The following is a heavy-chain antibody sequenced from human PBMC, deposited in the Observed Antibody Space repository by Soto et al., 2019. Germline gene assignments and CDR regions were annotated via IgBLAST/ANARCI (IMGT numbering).Heavy chain of an antibody. V-gene: IGHV4-30-4*01. CDR3: ARDSRGSGSYYYYYYGMDV. CDR1: GGSISSGDYY. D-gene: IGHD3-10*01. CDR2: IYYSGST. Sequence: KTSETLSLTCTVSGGSISSGDYYWSWIRQPPGKGLEWIGYIYYSGSTYYNPSLKSRVTISVDTSKNQFSLKLSSVTAADTAVYYCARDSRGSGSYYYYYYGMDVWGQGTTVTVSS. J-gene: IGHJ6*02.